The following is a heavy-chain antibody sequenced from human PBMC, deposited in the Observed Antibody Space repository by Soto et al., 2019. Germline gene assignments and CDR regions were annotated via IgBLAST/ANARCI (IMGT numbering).Heavy chain of an antibody. Sequence: GGSLRLSCAASGFTFSSYAMSWVRQAPGKGLEWVSAISGSGGSTYYADTVKGRFTISRDNSKNTLYLQINSLRAEDTAVYYCAKWIRGWYSDYWGQGTLVTVSS. CDR2: ISGSGGST. CDR3: AKWIRGWYSDY. CDR1: GFTFSSYA. D-gene: IGHD6-19*01. J-gene: IGHJ4*02. V-gene: IGHV3-23*01.